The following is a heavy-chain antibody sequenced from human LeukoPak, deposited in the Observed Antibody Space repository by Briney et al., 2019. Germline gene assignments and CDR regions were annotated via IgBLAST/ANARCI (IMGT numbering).Heavy chain of an antibody. CDR2: IIPIFGTA. J-gene: IGHJ5*02. V-gene: IGHV1-69*05. D-gene: IGHD3-9*01. Sequence: ASVKVSCKASGGTFSSYAISWVRQAPGQGLEWMGGIIPIFGTANYAQKFQGRVTITTDESTSTAYMELSSLRSEDTAVYYCARTPYDILTGHNWFDPWGQGTLVTVSS. CDR3: ARTPYDILTGHNWFDP. CDR1: GGTFSSYA.